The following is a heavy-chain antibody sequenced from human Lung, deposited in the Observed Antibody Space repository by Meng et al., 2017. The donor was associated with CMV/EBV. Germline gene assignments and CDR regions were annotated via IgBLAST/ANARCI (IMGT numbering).Heavy chain of an antibody. CDR1: GFTFSSYG. Sequence: GGSLRLSCAASGFTFSSYGMHWVRQAPGKGLEGVAFIRYDGKNEYYADSVKGRFSISRDDSKNTLYLQMNSLRPEDTAVYYCAKETGPISGGYYYYGIDVXGQAXTVTSSS. CDR2: IRYDGKNE. CDR3: AKETGPISGGYYYYGIDV. V-gene: IGHV3-30*02. J-gene: IGHJ6*02. D-gene: IGHD3-3*01.